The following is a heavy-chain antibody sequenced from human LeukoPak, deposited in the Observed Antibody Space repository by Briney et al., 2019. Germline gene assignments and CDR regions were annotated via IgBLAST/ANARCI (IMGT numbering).Heavy chain of an antibody. D-gene: IGHD6-19*01. CDR2: ISSSGSTI. Sequence: YPGGSLRLSCAASGFTFSSYEMNWVRQAPGKGLERVSYISSSGSTIYYADSVKGRFTISRDNAKNSLYLQMNSLRAEDTAVYYCARGIERFQSGFSSGWFKGGSYYYYYGMDVWGQGTTVTVSS. V-gene: IGHV3-48*03. CDR3: ARGIERFQSGFSSGWFKGGSYYYYYGMDV. J-gene: IGHJ6*02. CDR1: GFTFSSYE.